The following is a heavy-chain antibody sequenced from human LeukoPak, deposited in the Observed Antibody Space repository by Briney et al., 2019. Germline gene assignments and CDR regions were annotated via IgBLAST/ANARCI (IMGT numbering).Heavy chain of an antibody. Sequence: GGSLRLSCAASGFTFSTSTMNWVRQAPGKGLEWVSSISSSNDYIYYADSVKGRFTISRDNAKNSLYLQTNSLRAEDTAVYYCVRIPNSAGFPNWFDPWGQGTLVTVSS. D-gene: IGHD6-19*01. CDR2: ISSSNDYI. J-gene: IGHJ5*02. CDR1: GFTFSTST. CDR3: VRIPNSAGFPNWFDP. V-gene: IGHV3-21*01.